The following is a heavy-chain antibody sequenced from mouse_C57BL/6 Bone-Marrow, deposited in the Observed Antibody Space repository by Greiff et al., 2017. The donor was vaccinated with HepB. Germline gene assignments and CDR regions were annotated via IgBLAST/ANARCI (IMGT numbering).Heavy chain of an antibody. D-gene: IGHD1-1*01. CDR2: ISSGSSTI. Sequence: EVKLVESGGGLVKPGGSLKLSCAASGFTFSDYGMHWVRQAPEKGLEWVAYISSGSSTIYYADTVKGRFTISRDNDKNTLFLQMTRLRSEDTAMYYCATYCYGSSSFAYWGQGTLVTVSA. V-gene: IGHV5-17*01. J-gene: IGHJ3*01. CDR3: ATYCYGSSSFAY. CDR1: GFTFSDYG.